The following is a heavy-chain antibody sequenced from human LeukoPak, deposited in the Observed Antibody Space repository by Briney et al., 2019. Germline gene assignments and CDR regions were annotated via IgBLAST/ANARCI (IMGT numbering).Heavy chain of an antibody. V-gene: IGHV3-30*18. D-gene: IGHD3-22*01. CDR3: AKADMYYYDSSGCYRPEGFDY. J-gene: IGHJ4*02. CDR2: ISYDGSNK. Sequence: GGSLRLSCAASGFTFSSYDMHWVRQAPGKGLEWVAVISYDGSNKYYADSVKGRFTISRDNSKNTLYLQMNSLRAEDTAVYFCAKADMYYYDSSGCYRPEGFDYWGQGTLVTVSS. CDR1: GFTFSSYD.